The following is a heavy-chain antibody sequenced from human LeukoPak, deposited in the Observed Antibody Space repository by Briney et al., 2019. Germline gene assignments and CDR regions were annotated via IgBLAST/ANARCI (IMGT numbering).Heavy chain of an antibody. D-gene: IGHD1/OR15-1a*01. CDR2: IFYSGSA. J-gene: IGHJ4*02. CDR3: AGQGTSGFYYSDY. CDR1: GGSITTDY. Sequence: SETLSLTCTVSGGSITTDYWGWIRQPPGKGLEWIGYIFYSGSAHYNPSLESRLTISLDTSRNQLSLRLTSVTAADTAVYYCAGQGTSGFYYSDYWGLGTLVTVSS. V-gene: IGHV4-59*08.